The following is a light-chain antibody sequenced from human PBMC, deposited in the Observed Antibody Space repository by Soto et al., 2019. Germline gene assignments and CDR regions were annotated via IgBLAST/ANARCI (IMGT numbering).Light chain of an antibody. V-gene: IGKV1-6*01. J-gene: IGKJ1*01. CDR1: QGIRDN. Sequence: AIQMTQSPSSLSASVGDRVTITCRASQGIRDNLGWYQQKPGTAPKVLIYAASSLQRGVPSRFSGSGSGTDFTLAISSLQPEDFATYYCLQDYHYPRTFGQGTRVEIK. CDR3: LQDYHYPRT. CDR2: AAS.